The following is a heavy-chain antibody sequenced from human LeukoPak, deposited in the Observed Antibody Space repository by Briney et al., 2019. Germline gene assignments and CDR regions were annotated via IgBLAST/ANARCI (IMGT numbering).Heavy chain of an antibody. CDR3: AASTVDVLRYFDWAYYMDV. V-gene: IGHV1-58*02. J-gene: IGHJ6*03. CDR1: GFTFTSSA. D-gene: IGHD3-9*01. CDR2: IVVGSGNT. Sequence: SVKVSCKASGFTFTSSAMQWVLQARGQRLEWIGWIVVGSGNTNYAQKFQERVTITRDMSTSTAYMELSSLRSEDTAVYYCAASTVDVLRYFDWAYYMDVWGKGTTVTVSS.